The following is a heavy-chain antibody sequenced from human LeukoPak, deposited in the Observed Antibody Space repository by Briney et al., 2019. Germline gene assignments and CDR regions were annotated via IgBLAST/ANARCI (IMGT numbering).Heavy chain of an antibody. CDR1: GFNFNDYG. CDR2: ISSTSTTI. Sequence: GGSLRLSCAASGFNFNDYGINWVRQAPGKGLEWVSHISSTSTTIYYADSVKGRFTISRDNAKNSLYLRMNSLRAEDTAVYYCARVLCQLLSWFDPWGQGTLVTVSS. CDR3: ARVLCQLLSWFDP. V-gene: IGHV3-48*01. J-gene: IGHJ5*02. D-gene: IGHD2-2*01.